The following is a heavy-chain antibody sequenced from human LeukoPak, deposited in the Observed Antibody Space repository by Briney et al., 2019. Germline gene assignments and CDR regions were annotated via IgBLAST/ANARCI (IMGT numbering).Heavy chain of an antibody. Sequence: PSETLSLTCTVSGYPISSGYYWGWIRQPPGKGLEWIGSIYHSGSTYYNPSLKSRVTISVDTSKNQFSLKLSSVTAADTAVYYCARASHDYGEYSHFDYWGQGTLVTVSS. V-gene: IGHV4-38-2*02. D-gene: IGHD4-17*01. CDR2: IYHSGST. CDR3: ARASHDYGEYSHFDY. J-gene: IGHJ4*02. CDR1: GYPISSGYY.